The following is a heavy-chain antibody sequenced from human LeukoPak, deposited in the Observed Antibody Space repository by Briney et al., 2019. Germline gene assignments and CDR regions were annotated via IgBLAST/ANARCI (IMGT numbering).Heavy chain of an antibody. CDR3: ARGFRGGWTGNWFDP. CDR1: GYTFTGYY. V-gene: IGHV1-2*02. J-gene: IGHJ5*02. D-gene: IGHD6-19*01. CDR2: INPNSGGT. Sequence: ASVKVSCKASGYTFTGYYIHWVRPAPGQGREWMGWINPNSGGTNYAQKFQGRVTMTRDTSISTAYMELSRLRSDDTAVYYCARGFRGGWTGNWFDPWGQGTLVTVSS.